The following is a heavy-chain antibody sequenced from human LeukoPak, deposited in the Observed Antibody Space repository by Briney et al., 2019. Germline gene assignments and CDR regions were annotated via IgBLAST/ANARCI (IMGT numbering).Heavy chain of an antibody. V-gene: IGHV1-18*01. Sequence: ASVKVSCKASGYTFTSYGISWVRQAPGQGLEWMGWISAYNGNTNCAQKLQGRVTMTTDTSTSTAYMELRSLRSDDTAVYYCARVGYYDFWSGYYESMDVWGQGTTVTVSS. J-gene: IGHJ6*02. CDR3: ARVGYYDFWSGYYESMDV. D-gene: IGHD3-3*01. CDR2: ISAYNGNT. CDR1: GYTFTSYG.